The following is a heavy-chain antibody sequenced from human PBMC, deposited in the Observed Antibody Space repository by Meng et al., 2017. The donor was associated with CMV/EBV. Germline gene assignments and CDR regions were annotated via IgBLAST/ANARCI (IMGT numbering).Heavy chain of an antibody. Sequence: LVESGGGLVQPGGSLRLSCAASGLTISNYWMSLVRQAPGKGLEWVANIKKDGSEKYYVDSVKGRFSISRDNADNSLYLQMNNLRAEDTAVYYCRLGHYSQDWGQGTLVTVSS. CDR3: RLGHYSQD. V-gene: IGHV3-7*02. D-gene: IGHD4-17*01. CDR2: IKKDGSEK. J-gene: IGHJ4*02. CDR1: GLTISNYW.